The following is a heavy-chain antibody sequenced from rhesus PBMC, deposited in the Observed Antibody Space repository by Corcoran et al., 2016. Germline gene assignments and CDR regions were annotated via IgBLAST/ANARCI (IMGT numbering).Heavy chain of an antibody. J-gene: IGHJ6*01. Sequence: EVQLVQSGAEVKRPGESLKISCKTSGYSFTSYWISWVRQMPGKGLEWMGAIDPSDSYTRYNPSFQGQVTSSADKSISTAYLQWSRLKASDTATYYCAKDGNSKFGLVMVGLDSWGQGVVVTVSS. D-gene: IGHD3-3*01. CDR3: AKDGNSKFGLVMVGLDS. CDR1: GYSFTSYW. V-gene: IGHV5-20*01. CDR2: IDPSDSYT.